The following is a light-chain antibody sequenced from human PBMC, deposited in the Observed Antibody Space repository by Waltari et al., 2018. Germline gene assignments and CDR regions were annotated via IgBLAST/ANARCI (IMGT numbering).Light chain of an antibody. Sequence: DIQMTQSPSTLSASAGDRVTITCRASQNVSPWLAWYQHKPGKAPKLLIYKASSLESGVPSRFSGSGSGTEFTLTISCLQPDDFATYYCQHYKTSSRTFGQGTKVEFK. CDR2: KAS. CDR1: QNVSPW. J-gene: IGKJ1*01. CDR3: QHYKTSSRT. V-gene: IGKV1-5*03.